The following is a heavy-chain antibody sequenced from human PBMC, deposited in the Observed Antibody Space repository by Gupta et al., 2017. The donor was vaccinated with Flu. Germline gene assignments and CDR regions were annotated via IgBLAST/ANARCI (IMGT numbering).Heavy chain of an antibody. D-gene: IGHD6-19*01. J-gene: IGHJ5*02. Sequence: EVQLLESGGGLVQPGGSLRLSCAASGFTFSSYAMSWVRQAPGKGLEWVSAISGSGGSTYYADSVKGRFTISRDNSKNTLYLQMNSLRAEDTAVYYCAKRSGWVAVAGPWRFDPWGQGTLVTVSS. V-gene: IGHV3-23*01. CDR1: GFTFSSYA. CDR2: ISGSGGST. CDR3: AKRSGWVAVAGPWRFDP.